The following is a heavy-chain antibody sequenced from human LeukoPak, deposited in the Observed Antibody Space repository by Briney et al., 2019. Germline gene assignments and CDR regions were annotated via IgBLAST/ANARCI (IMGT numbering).Heavy chain of an antibody. V-gene: IGHV1-2*02. CDR2: INPNSGGT. J-gene: IGHJ6*03. CDR3: ARDRGSPGGVNMDV. D-gene: IGHD1-26*01. Sequence: ASVKVSCKASGYTFTGYYMHWVRQAPGQGLEWMGWINPNSGGTNYAQKFQGRVTMTRDTSISTAYMELSRLRSDDTAVYYCARDRGSPGGVNMDVWGKGTTVTVSS. CDR1: GYTFTGYY.